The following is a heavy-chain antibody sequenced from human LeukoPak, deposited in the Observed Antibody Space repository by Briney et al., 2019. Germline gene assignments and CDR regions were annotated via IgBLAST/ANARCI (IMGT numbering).Heavy chain of an antibody. CDR2: IYTSGST. V-gene: IGHV4-4*07. CDR1: GGSISNYY. D-gene: IGHD6-13*01. Sequence: PSETLSLTCTVSGGSISNYYWSWIRQPAGKGLEWIGRIYTSGSTNYNPSLKSRVTMSVDTSKNQFSLKLSSVTAADTAVYYCARVRGYSSSWYFDYWGQGTLVTVSS. J-gene: IGHJ4*02. CDR3: ARVRGYSSSWYFDY.